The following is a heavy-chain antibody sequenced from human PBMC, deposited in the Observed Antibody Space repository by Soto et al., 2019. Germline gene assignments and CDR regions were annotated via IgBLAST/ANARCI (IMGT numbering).Heavy chain of an antibody. CDR3: ARRNIVVMADAFDI. D-gene: IGHD2-15*01. CDR1: GYSFTSYW. Sequence: PGASLKISWKGSGYSFTSYWIGWVRQMPGKGLEWMGIIYPGDSDTRYSPSFQGQVTISADKSISTAYLQWSSLKASDTAMYYCARRNIVVMADAFDIWGQGTMVTVSS. CDR2: IYPGDSDT. V-gene: IGHV5-51*01. J-gene: IGHJ3*02.